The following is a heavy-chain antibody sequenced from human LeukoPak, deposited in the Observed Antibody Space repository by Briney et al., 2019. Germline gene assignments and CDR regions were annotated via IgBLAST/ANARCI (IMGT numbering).Heavy chain of an antibody. Sequence: ASGKVSCKAAGYTFTSYAMKWVRQAAGQGVEGRGWINTNTGNATYAQGFTGRFVFSLDTSVSTAYLQISSLKAEDTAVYYCARVLRRGYYGSGSYSEWFDPWGQGTLVTVSS. CDR1: GYTFTSYA. J-gene: IGHJ5*02. CDR2: INTNTGNA. V-gene: IGHV7-4-1*02. D-gene: IGHD3-10*01. CDR3: ARVLRRGYYGSGSYSEWFDP.